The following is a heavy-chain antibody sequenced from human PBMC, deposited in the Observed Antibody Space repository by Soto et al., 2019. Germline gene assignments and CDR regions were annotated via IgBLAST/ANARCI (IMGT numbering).Heavy chain of an antibody. CDR1: GGTFSSYA. CDR3: ARADSSSWDYYYYYGMDV. V-gene: IGHV1-69*01. CDR2: IIPIFGTT. Sequence: QVQLVQSGAEVKKPGSSVKVSCNASGGTFSSYAISWVRQAPGPGLEWMGGIIPIFGTTNYAQKFQGRVTITAAESTSTAYMELSSLRSEDTAVYYCARADSSSWDYYYYYGMDVWGQGPTVTVSS. D-gene: IGHD6-13*01. J-gene: IGHJ6*02.